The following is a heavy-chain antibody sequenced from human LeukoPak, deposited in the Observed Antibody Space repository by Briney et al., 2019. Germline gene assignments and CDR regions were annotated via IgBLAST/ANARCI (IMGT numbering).Heavy chain of an antibody. Sequence: GASVKVSCKASGYTFTSYDINWVRQATGQGLEWMRWINPNNGNTGYAQKFQGRVTMTRSTSISTAYMELSSLRSEDTAVYYCARLASSSWPLYYYYGMDVWGQGTTVTVSS. CDR3: ARLASSSWPLYYYYGMDV. J-gene: IGHJ6*02. CDR1: GYTFTSYD. CDR2: INPNNGNT. V-gene: IGHV1-8*01. D-gene: IGHD6-13*01.